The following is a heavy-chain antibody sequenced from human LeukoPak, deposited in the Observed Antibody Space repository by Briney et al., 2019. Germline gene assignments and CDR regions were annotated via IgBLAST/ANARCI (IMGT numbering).Heavy chain of an antibody. J-gene: IGHJ4*02. D-gene: IGHD3-22*01. CDR3: AKDTYYYDSSGYPDY. Sequence: GGSLRLSCEASGFTFNSFGIHWVRQAPGRGLEWVAVISYDGSNKYYADSVKGRFTISRDNSKNTLYLQMNSLRAEDTAVYYCAKDTYYYDSSGYPDYWGQGTLVTVSS. V-gene: IGHV3-30*18. CDR1: GFTFNSFG. CDR2: ISYDGSNK.